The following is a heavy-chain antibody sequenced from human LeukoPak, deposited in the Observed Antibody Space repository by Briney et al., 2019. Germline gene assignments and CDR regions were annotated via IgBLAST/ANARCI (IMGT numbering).Heavy chain of an antibody. J-gene: IGHJ5*02. CDR1: GFTFSSYG. Sequence: GGSLRLSCAASGFTFSSYGMHWVRQAPGKGLEWVAVISYDGSNKYYADSVKGRFTISRDNSKNTLYLQMNSLRAEDTAVYYCAKDPYNFLSFDPWGQGTLVTVSS. D-gene: IGHD1-20*01. CDR3: AKDPYNFLSFDP. V-gene: IGHV3-30*18. CDR2: ISYDGSNK.